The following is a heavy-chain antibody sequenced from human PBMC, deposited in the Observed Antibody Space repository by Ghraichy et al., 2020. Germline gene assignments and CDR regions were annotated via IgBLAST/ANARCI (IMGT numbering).Heavy chain of an antibody. V-gene: IGHV3-21*01. J-gene: IGHJ3*02. CDR3: ARLVGATKGDAFDI. CDR1: GFTFSSYS. D-gene: IGHD1-26*01. CDR2: ISSSSSYI. Sequence: GGSLRLSCAASGFTFSSYSMNWVRQAPGKGLEWVSSISSSSSYIYYADSVKGRFTISRDNAKNSLYLQMNSLRAEDTAVYYCARLVGATKGDAFDIWGQGTMVTVSS.